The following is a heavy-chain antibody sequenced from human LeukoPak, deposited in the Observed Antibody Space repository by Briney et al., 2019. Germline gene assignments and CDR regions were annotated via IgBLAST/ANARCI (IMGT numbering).Heavy chain of an antibody. D-gene: IGHD1-26*01. V-gene: IGHV4-30-4*07. J-gene: IGHJ5*02. CDR2: IYYSVNT. CDR1: GGSISSGGYS. CDR3: ARDSEVSGSLTPFDP. Sequence: SETLSLTCAVSGGSISSGGYSWSWIRQPPGKGLEWIGYIYYSVNTYYSPSLKSRVTMSVDTSKNQFSLKLSSVTAADTAVYYCARDSEVSGSLTPFDPWGQGTLVTVSS.